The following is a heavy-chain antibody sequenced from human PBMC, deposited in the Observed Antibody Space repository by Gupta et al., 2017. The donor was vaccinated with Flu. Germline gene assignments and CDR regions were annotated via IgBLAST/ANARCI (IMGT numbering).Heavy chain of an antibody. V-gene: IGHV3-48*03. CDR2: ISSSAVT. J-gene: IGHJ4*02. Sequence: EVLLVESGGGLVQPGGSLRLSCTASGFDFNSYEMSWVRQAPGRGLEGVAFISSSAVTYYTDPLRGRFTISRDNANNLLYLQMSSLRGEDTAVYYCARGHWDNWGQGTLVTVSS. CDR1: GFDFNSYE. CDR3: ARGHWDN.